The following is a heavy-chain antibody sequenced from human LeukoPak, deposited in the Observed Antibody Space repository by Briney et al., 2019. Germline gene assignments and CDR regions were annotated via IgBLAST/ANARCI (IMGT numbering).Heavy chain of an antibody. CDR3: ARSDTGSPDPYFDY. Sequence: HGESLKISCKGSGYTFTGYWIGWVRQMPGKGLEWMGIIYPGDSDTRYSPSFQGQVTISADKSISTAYLQWSSLKASDTAIYYCARSDTGSPDPYFDYWGQGTLVTVSS. CDR1: GYTFTGYW. D-gene: IGHD6-6*01. CDR2: IYPGDSDT. V-gene: IGHV5-51*01. J-gene: IGHJ4*02.